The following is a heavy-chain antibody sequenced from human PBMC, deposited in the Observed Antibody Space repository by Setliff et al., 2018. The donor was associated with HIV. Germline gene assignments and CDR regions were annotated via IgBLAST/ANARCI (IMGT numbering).Heavy chain of an antibody. J-gene: IGHJ4*02. CDR2: IIPIIRSA. Sequence: SVKVSCKTSGVTFTTYSITWVRQAPGQGLEWMGGIIPIIRSAKYAQKFQGRVTITADKSTSTAYMELSNLRSEDTAVYYCVRDLPPDYWGQGTLVTVSS. CDR1: GVTFTTYS. V-gene: IGHV1-69*06. CDR3: VRDLPPDY.